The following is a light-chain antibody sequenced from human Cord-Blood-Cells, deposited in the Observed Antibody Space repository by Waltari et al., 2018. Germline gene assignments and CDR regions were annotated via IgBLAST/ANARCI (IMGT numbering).Light chain of an antibody. CDR1: SPDTGAGYD. Sequence: QSVLTPPPSVSAAPGQRVTTSCTGSSPDTGAGYDVHRYQPPPGTAPKLLIYGNSNRPSGIPDRFSGSKSGTSASLAITGLQAEDEADYYCQSYDSSLSGYVFGTGTKVTVL. CDR3: QSYDSSLSGYV. V-gene: IGLV1-40*01. J-gene: IGLJ1*01. CDR2: GNS.